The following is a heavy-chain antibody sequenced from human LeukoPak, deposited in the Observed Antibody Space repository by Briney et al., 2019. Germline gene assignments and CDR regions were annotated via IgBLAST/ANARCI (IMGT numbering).Heavy chain of an antibody. D-gene: IGHD2-2*02. V-gene: IGHV1-2*02. Sequence: ASVKVSCKASGYIFTYYYMHWVRQAPGQGLEWMGWSNPNSGDTNYAQKFQGRVTMTRDTSISTAFLELSSLRSDDTAVYFCARGRSRDCSPSCHILDVYWGQGTLDTVSS. CDR2: SNPNSGDT. J-gene: IGHJ4*02. CDR1: GYIFTYYY. CDR3: ARGRSRDCSPSCHILDVY.